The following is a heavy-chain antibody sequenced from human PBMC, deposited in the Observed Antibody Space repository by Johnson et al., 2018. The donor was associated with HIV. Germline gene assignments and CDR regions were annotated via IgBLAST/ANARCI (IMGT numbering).Heavy chain of an antibody. V-gene: IGHV3-30-3*01. D-gene: IGHD3-3*01. CDR3: ARGCSVLQHLEWSFAAFDI. Sequence: QVQLVESGGGVVQPGRSLKLSCAASEFTFSNYAMHWVRQAPGKGLEWVAVISFDGGAIYYADSVEGRFTISRDNSRDTLSLQMNSLRVEDTALYYCARGCSVLQHLEWSFAAFDIWGQGTMVTV. CDR2: ISFDGGAI. CDR1: EFTFSNYA. J-gene: IGHJ3*02.